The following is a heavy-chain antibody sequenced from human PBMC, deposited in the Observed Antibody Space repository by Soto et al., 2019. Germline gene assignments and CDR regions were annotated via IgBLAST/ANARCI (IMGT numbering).Heavy chain of an antibody. CDR2: ISGSGGST. J-gene: IGHJ4*02. CDR3: AKVQMRAVAGYFDY. Sequence: GGSLRLSCAASGFTFSSYAMSWVRQAPGKGLEWVSAISGSGGSTYYAESVKGRFTISRDNSKNTLYLQMNSLRAEDTAVYYCAKVQMRAVAGYFDYWGQGTLVTVSS. V-gene: IGHV3-23*01. CDR1: GFTFSSYA. D-gene: IGHD6-19*01.